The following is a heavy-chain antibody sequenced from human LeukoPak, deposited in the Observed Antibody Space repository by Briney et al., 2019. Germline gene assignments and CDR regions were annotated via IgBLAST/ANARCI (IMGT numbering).Heavy chain of an antibody. CDR2: ISHSGIT. CDR1: GGSFGGYY. CDR3: ASTQLLTSWFDP. Sequence: PSETLSLTCAVYGGSFGGYYWSWIRQPPGKGLEWIAEISHSGITNFNPSLKSRVTISVDTSKNQFSLRLSSVTAADTSVYYCASTQLLTSWFDPWGRGTLVTVSS. J-gene: IGHJ5*02. D-gene: IGHD1-1*01. V-gene: IGHV4-34*01.